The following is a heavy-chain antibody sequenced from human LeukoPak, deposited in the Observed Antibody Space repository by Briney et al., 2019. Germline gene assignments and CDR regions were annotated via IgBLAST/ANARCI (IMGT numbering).Heavy chain of an antibody. CDR2: IKQDGSEK. J-gene: IGHJ6*02. CDR3: ANTGSAGYYYCYGMDV. D-gene: IGHD1-14*01. Sequence: GESLKISCAASGFTFSSYWMSWVRQAPGKGLEWVANIKQDGSEKYYADSVKGRFTISRDNAKNTLYLEMNSLRAEDTAVYYCANTGSAGYYYCYGMDVWGQGTTVTVSS. CDR1: GFTFSSYW. V-gene: IGHV3-7*02.